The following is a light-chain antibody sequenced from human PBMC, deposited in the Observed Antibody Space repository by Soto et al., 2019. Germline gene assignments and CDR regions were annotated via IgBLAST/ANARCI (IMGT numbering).Light chain of an antibody. Sequence: QSALTQPASVSGSPGQSITISCTGTSSDVGGYNYVSWYQQHPGKAPKLMIYEVSNRPSGVSNRFSGSKSGNTASLTVSGLQAGDEADYYCSSYAGSSNVFGTGTKVTVL. V-gene: IGLV2-14*01. J-gene: IGLJ1*01. CDR2: EVS. CDR1: SSDVGGYNY. CDR3: SSYAGSSNV.